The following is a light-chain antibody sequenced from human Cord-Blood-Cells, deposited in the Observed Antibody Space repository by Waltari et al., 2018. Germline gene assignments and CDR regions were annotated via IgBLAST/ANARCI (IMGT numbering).Light chain of an antibody. CDR2: LNSEGSH. V-gene: IGLV4-69*01. CDR3: QTWGTGIWV. CDR1: SGPSSNG. J-gene: IGLJ3*02. Sequence: QLVLTQSPSASASLRASFKLTCTLSSGPSSNGSAWHPQMPQKGPRYLMKLNSEGSHSKGDGIPDRFSGSSSGAERYLTISSLQSEDEADYYCQTWGTGIWVFGGGTKLTVL.